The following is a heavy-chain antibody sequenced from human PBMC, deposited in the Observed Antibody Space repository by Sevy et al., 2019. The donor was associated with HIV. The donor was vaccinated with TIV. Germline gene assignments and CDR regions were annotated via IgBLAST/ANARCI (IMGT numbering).Heavy chain of an antibody. CDR3: ANDSSQSAVEPGAEWSQYSIGHSFDYYYYGMDV. J-gene: IGHJ6*02. CDR2: ITGRGGST. Sequence: GGSLRLSCAASGFTFSSYAMNWVRQAPGKGLEWVSAITGRGGSTYYADSVKGRFTISRDNSITTLYLQMNSLRAGDTAVYYCANDSSQSAVEPGAEWSQYSIGHSFDYYYYGMDVWGQGTTVTVSS. D-gene: IGHD1-26*01. V-gene: IGHV3-23*01. CDR1: GFTFSSYA.